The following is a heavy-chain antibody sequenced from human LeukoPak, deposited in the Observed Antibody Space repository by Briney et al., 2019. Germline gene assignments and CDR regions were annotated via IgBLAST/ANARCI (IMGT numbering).Heavy chain of an antibody. CDR3: AREFQVDVVVRGEDAFDI. J-gene: IGHJ3*02. CDR1: GYTFTSYY. Sequence: GASVKVSCKASGYTFTSYYMHWVRQAPGQGLEWMGIINPSGGSTSYAQKFQGRVTMTRDTSTSTVYMELSSLRSEDTAVYYCAREFQVDVVVRGEDAFDIWGQGTMVTVSS. V-gene: IGHV1-46*01. CDR2: INPSGGST. D-gene: IGHD2-21*01.